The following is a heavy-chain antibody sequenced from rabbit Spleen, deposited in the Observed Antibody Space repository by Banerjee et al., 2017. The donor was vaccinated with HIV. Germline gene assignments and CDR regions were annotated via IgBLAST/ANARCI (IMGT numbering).Heavy chain of an antibody. CDR2: INIVTGKS. Sequence: QEQLEESGGGLVKPEGSLTLTCKASGVSLNDKDVMCWVRQAPGKGLEWIACINIVTGKSVYASWAKGRFTMSRTSSTTVTLQMTSLTAADTATYFCARDLENYVGSNYLDLWGPGTLVTVS. CDR1: GVSLNDKDV. D-gene: IGHD8-1*01. CDR3: ARDLENYVGSNYLDL. J-gene: IGHJ4*01. V-gene: IGHV1S45*01.